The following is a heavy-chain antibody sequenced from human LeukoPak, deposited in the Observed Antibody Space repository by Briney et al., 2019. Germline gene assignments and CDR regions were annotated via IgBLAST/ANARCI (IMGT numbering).Heavy chain of an antibody. CDR2: IHPSGST. CDR1: GGSINNYY. D-gene: IGHD6-19*01. J-gene: IGHJ4*02. CDR3: ARDGGSGWYDY. V-gene: IGHV4-4*07. Sequence: SETLSHTCTVSGGSINNYYWSWIRQPAGKGLEWIGRIHPSGSTNYNPSLKSRLTVSLDTSKNQFSLKLSSVTAADAAVYYCARDGGSGWYDYWGQGTLVTVSS.